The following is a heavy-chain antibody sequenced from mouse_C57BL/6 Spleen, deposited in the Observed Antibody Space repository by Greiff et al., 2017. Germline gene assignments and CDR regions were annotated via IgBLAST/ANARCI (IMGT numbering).Heavy chain of an antibody. Sequence: QVHVKQPGAELVKPGASVKLSCKASGYTFTSYWMQWVKQRPGQGLEWIGEIDPSDSYTNYNQKFKGKATLTVDTSSSTAYMQLSSLTSEDSAVYYCARRGNYLYYAMDYWGQGTSVTVSS. J-gene: IGHJ4*01. V-gene: IGHV1-50*01. CDR2: IDPSDSYT. CDR1: GYTFTSYW. D-gene: IGHD2-1*01. CDR3: ARRGNYLYYAMDY.